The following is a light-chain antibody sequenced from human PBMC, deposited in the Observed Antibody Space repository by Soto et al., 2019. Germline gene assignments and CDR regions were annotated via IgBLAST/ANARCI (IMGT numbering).Light chain of an antibody. J-gene: IGKJ4*01. Sequence: DIQMTQSPSTLSASVGDRVTITCRASQSISTWLGWYQQKPEKAPKLLIYKATSLEGGVPSRFTGSGSGTEFSITVSSLRPDDFATYYCQQYSTYPLAFGGGTTVESK. CDR1: QSISTW. V-gene: IGKV1-5*03. CDR3: QQYSTYPLA. CDR2: KAT.